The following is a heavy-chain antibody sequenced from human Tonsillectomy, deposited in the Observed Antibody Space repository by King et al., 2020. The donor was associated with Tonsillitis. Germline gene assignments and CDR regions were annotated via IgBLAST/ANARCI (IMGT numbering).Heavy chain of an antibody. CDR3: AKDSGNNYYDMDV. CDR1: GFSFGSYA. V-gene: IGHV3-23*04. J-gene: IGHJ6*02. Sequence: VQLVESGGGLVQPGGSLRLSCAASGFSFGSYAMSWVRQASGKGLEWVSGISGSGGTIYYADFVKGRFTISRDTSKNTLYMQMNSLRGEDTGVYYCAKDSGNNYYDMDVWGQGTTVTVSS. CDR2: ISGSGGTI.